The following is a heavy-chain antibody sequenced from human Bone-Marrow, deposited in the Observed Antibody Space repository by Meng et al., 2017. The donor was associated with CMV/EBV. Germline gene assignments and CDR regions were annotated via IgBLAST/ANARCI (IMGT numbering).Heavy chain of an antibody. CDR1: GYTFTGYY. J-gene: IGHJ3*02. Sequence: ASVKVSCKASGYTFTGYYMHWVRQAPGQGLEWMGIINPSGGSTSYAQKFQGRVTMTRDTSTSTVYMELSSLRSEDTAVYYCASTASSGGAFDIWGQGTMVTVSS. D-gene: IGHD6-6*01. CDR2: INPSGGST. V-gene: IGHV1-46*01. CDR3: ASTASSGGAFDI.